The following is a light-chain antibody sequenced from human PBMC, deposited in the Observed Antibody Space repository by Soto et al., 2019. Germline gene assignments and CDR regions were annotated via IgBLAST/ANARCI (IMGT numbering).Light chain of an antibody. Sequence: ETVLTQSPCTLSLSPGDSATLSCRASQAVYGGFLAWYQGKPGQAPRLLLSAASTRATGIPDRFSGSGSGTDFPLTISKLEPEDFAIYYCHQYGNSPLTFGPGTTVDF. CDR1: QAVYGGF. CDR3: HQYGNSPLT. J-gene: IGKJ3*01. CDR2: AAS. V-gene: IGKV3-20*01.